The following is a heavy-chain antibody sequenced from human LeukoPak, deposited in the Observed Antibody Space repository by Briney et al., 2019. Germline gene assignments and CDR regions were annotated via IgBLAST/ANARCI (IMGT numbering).Heavy chain of an antibody. Sequence: PSETLSLTRAVYGGSFSGYYWSWIRQPPGKGLEWIGEINHSGSTNYNPSLKSRVTISVDTSKNQFSLKLSSVTAADTAVYYCARDEGSEWFDPWGQGTLVTVSS. V-gene: IGHV4-34*01. CDR2: INHSGST. CDR1: GGSFSGYY. CDR3: ARDEGSEWFDP. J-gene: IGHJ5*02.